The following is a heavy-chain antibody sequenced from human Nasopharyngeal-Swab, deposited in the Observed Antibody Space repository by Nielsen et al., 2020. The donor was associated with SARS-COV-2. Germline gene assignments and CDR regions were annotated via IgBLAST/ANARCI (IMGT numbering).Heavy chain of an antibody. Sequence: SETLSLTCAVYGGSFSGYYWGWIRQPPGKGLEWIGEINHSGSTNYNPSLKSRVTISVDTSKNQFSLKLSSVTAADTAVYYCARGRRSSMVATRYFDYWGQGTLVTVSS. CDR2: INHSGST. D-gene: IGHD5-12*01. J-gene: IGHJ4*02. V-gene: IGHV4-34*01. CDR1: GGSFSGYY. CDR3: ARGRRSSMVATRYFDY.